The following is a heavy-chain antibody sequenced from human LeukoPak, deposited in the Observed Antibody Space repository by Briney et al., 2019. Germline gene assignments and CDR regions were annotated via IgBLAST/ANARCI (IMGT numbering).Heavy chain of an antibody. D-gene: IGHD2-8*01. J-gene: IGHJ6*03. CDR3: ATRAVYAKTDYYYYYYMDV. CDR2: IIPIFGTA. Sequence: ASVKVSCKASGGTFSSYAISWVRQAPGQGLEWMGGIIPIFGTANYAQKFQGRVTITTDESMSTAYMELSSLRSEDTAVYYCATRAVYAKTDYYYYYYMDVWGKGTTVTVSS. CDR1: GGTFSSYA. V-gene: IGHV1-69*05.